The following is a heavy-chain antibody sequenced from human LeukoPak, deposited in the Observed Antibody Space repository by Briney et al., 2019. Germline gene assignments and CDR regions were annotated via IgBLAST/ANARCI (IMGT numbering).Heavy chain of an antibody. V-gene: IGHV4-59*01. CDR3: ARGDTMIVRPFDI. CDR2: IYYSGST. J-gene: IGHJ3*02. D-gene: IGHD3-22*01. Sequence: SEALSLTRTVSGGSISSYYWSWIRQPPGKGLEWIGYIYYSGSTNYNPSLKSRVTISVDTSKNQFSLKLSSVTAADTAVYYCARGDTMIVRPFDIWGQGTMVTVSS. CDR1: GGSISSYY.